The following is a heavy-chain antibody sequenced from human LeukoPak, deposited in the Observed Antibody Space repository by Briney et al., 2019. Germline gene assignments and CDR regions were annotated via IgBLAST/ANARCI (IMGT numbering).Heavy chain of an antibody. CDR1: GFTFGNHA. D-gene: IGHD3-9*01. CDR3: AKDSYYDISTGFYPDY. V-gene: IGHV3-23*01. J-gene: IGHJ4*02. Sequence: PGGSLRLSCSASGFTFGNHAMSWGRQIPGKGLQWVSSISGSGRDTYYADSVKGRFAISRDNFKSPVFLQMNSLTADDSAIYYCAKDSYYDISTGFYPDYWGQGTLVTVSS. CDR2: ISGSGRDT.